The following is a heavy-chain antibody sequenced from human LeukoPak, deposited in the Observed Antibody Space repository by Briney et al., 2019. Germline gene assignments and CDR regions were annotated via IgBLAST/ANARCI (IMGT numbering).Heavy chain of an antibody. Sequence: GGSLRLSCAASGFTFSSYAMSWVRQAPGKGLEWVSAISGSGGSTYYADSVKGRFTVSRDNSKNTLYLQMNSLRAEDTAVYYCARETGSAVGSTDFDYWGQGTLVTVSS. CDR2: ISGSGGST. J-gene: IGHJ4*02. D-gene: IGHD4-17*01. CDR1: GFTFSSYA. CDR3: ARETGSAVGSTDFDY. V-gene: IGHV3-23*01.